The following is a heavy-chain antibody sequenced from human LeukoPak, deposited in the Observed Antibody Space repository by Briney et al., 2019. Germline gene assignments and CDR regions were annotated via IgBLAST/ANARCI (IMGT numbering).Heavy chain of an antibody. CDR1: GVSFSGYY. CDR3: ARGESITMVRGVMCWFDP. CDR2: INHSGST. D-gene: IGHD3-10*01. V-gene: IGHV4-34*01. J-gene: IGHJ5*02. Sequence: SETLSLTCAVYGVSFSGYYWSWIRQPPGKGLEWIGEINHSGSTNYNPSLKSRVTISVDTSKNQFSLKLSSVTAADTAVYYCARGESITMVRGVMCWFDPWGQGTLVTVSS.